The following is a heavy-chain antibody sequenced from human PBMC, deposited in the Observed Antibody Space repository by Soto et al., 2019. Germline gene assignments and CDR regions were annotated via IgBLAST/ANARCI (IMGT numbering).Heavy chain of an antibody. Sequence: SQTLSLTCAISGDSVSSNSAAWNWIRQSPSRGLEWLGRTYYRSKWYNDYAVSVKSRITINPDTSKNQFSLQLNSVTPEDTAVYYCARGGCSSTSCYPLYGMDVWRQGTTVTVSS. V-gene: IGHV6-1*01. CDR1: GDSVSSNSAA. CDR3: ARGGCSSTSCYPLYGMDV. CDR2: TYYRSKWYN. J-gene: IGHJ6*02. D-gene: IGHD2-2*01.